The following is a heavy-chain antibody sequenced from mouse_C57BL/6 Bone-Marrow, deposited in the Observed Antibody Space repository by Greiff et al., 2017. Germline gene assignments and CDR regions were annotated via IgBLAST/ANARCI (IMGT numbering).Heavy chain of an antibody. CDR2: IHPNSGST. D-gene: IGHD1-1*01. CDR1: GYTFTSYW. V-gene: IGHV1-64*01. CDR3: ARGTTVVASYYAMDY. Sequence: VQLQQSGAELVKPGASVKLSCKASGYTFTSYWMHWVKQRPGQGLEWIGMIHPNSGSTNYNEKFKSKATLTVDKSSSTAYMQLSSLTSEDSAVYYCARGTTVVASYYAMDYWGQGTSVTVSS. J-gene: IGHJ4*01.